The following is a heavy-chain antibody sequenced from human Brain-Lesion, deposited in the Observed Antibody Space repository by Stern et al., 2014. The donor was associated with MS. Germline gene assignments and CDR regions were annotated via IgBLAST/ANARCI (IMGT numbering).Heavy chain of an antibody. CDR3: ARHDSVPRSSQLYSARDRGPGYFDY. CDR1: GGSISSSTYY. V-gene: IGHV4-39*01. D-gene: IGHD1-26*01. Sequence: QVQLVQSGPGLVKPSETLSLTCTVSGGSISSSTYYWAWLRQPPGKGLVWIGNIYYSGFTYYNPSRKSQVAVSVDKSRIQFSLKLSSVTAADTAIYYCARHDSVPRSSQLYSARDRGPGYFDYWGQGTLVTVSS. CDR2: IYYSGFT. J-gene: IGHJ4*02.